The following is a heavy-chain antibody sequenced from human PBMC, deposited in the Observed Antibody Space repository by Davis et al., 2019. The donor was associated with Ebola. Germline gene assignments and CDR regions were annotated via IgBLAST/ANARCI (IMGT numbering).Heavy chain of an antibody. CDR1: GFTFSNYW. J-gene: IGHJ4*02. D-gene: IGHD4-17*01. Sequence: PGGSLRLSCAASGFTFSNYWMHWVRQVPGKGLVWVSRVNSDMSSLSYGDSVKGRFIVSRDNAKNTVYLQMNSLTVEDSGVYYCARDPYGVFSADSWGQGTLVTVSS. V-gene: IGHV3-74*01. CDR2: VNSDMSSL. CDR3: ARDPYGVFSADS.